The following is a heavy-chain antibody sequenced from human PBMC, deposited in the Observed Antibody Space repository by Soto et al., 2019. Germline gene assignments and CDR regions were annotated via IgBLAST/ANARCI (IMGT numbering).Heavy chain of an antibody. D-gene: IGHD5-18*01. J-gene: IGHJ4*02. CDR3: ARRYSASFDY. CDR1: GGSISSGGYS. Sequence: PSETLSLTCAVSGGSISSGGYSWSWIRQPPGKGLEWIGYIYYSGSTNYNPSLKSRVTISVDRSKNQFSLKLSSVTAADTAVYYCARRYSASFDYWGQGTLVTVSS. CDR2: IYYSGST. V-gene: IGHV4-30-2*02.